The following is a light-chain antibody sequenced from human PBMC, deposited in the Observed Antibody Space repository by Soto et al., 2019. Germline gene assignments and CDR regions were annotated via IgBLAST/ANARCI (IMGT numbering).Light chain of an antibody. V-gene: IGLV3-21*04. J-gene: IGLJ2*01. Sequence: SSELTQPLSVSVAPGQTARITCGGDNIGRKNVFWYQQKPGLAPVLVIYYDSDRPSGIPERFSGSNSGNTATLTISRVEAGDEADYYCQVWDSSVVFSGGTKLTVL. CDR3: QVWDSSVV. CDR2: YDS. CDR1: NIGRKN.